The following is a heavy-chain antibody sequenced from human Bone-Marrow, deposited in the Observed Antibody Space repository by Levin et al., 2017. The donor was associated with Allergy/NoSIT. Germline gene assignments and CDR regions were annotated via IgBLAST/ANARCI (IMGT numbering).Heavy chain of an antibody. CDR1: GAXITSXXHY. CDR2: IYYSGST. Sequence: PSETLSLTCSVSGAXITSXXHYXXXXXXXPGKGLEWIGYIYYSGSTYYNPSLMTRITISLDPSKNHFSLKLRSVTVADTAVYYCASLSYYYGAGTHPDEDYWGQGALVIVSS. V-gene: IGHV4-30-4*01. CDR3: ASLSYYYGAGTHPDEDY. D-gene: IGHD3-10*01. J-gene: IGHJ4*02.